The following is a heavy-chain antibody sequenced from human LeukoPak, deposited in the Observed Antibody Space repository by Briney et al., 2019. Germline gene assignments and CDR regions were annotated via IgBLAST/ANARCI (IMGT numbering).Heavy chain of an antibody. CDR3: AKDPGRLWFGELLSF. J-gene: IGHJ4*02. D-gene: IGHD3-10*01. V-gene: IGHV3-43*02. Sequence: GGSLRLSCAASGFSFDDYAMHWVRQAPGKGVVWVCLISRDGGSTYYAGSVKGRFTIYRDNSKNSLNLQMNSLRTEDTALYYCAKDPGRLWFGELLSFWGQGTLVTVSS. CDR1: GFSFDDYA. CDR2: ISRDGGST.